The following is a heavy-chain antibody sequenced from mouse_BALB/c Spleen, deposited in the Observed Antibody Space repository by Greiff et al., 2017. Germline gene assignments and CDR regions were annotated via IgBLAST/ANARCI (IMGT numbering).Heavy chain of an antibody. D-gene: IGHD3-3*01. J-gene: IGHJ4*01. CDR1: GFSLTSYG. CDR3: ARDGAGPSYAMDY. CDR2: IWAGGST. Sequence: QVQLQQSGPGLVAPSQSLSITCTVSGFSLTSYGVHWVRQPPGKGLEWLGVIWAGGSTNYNSALMSRLSISKDNSKSQVFLKMNSLQTDDTAMYYCARDGAGPSYAMDYWGQGTSVTVSS. V-gene: IGHV2-9*02.